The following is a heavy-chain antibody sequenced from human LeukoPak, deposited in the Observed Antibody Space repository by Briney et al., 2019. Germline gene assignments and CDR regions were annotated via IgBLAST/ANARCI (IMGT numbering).Heavy chain of an antibody. CDR1: GFTFSSYE. V-gene: IGHV3-48*03. CDR2: ISSSGSTI. J-gene: IGHJ4*02. Sequence: PGGSLRLSCAASGFTFSSYEMNWVRQAPGKGLEWVSYISSSGSTIYYADSVKGRFTISRDNAKNSLYPQMNSLRAEDTAVYYCARVVAMTIDYWGQGTLVTVSS. CDR3: ARVVAMTIDY. D-gene: IGHD5-12*01.